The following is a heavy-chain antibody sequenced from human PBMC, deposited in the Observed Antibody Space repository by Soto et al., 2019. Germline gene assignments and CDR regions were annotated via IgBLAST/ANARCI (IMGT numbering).Heavy chain of an antibody. J-gene: IGHJ4*02. V-gene: IGHV4-39*07. D-gene: IGHD6-6*01. CDR1: GGSISSSSYC. Sequence: SETLSLTCTVSGGSISSSSYCWGWIRQPPGKGLEWIGSIYYSGSTYYNPSLKSRFTISRDNAKNSPYLQMNSLRAEDTAVYYCAGQYSSSSVEFWGQGTLVTVSS. CDR3: AGQYSSSSVEF. CDR2: IYYSGST.